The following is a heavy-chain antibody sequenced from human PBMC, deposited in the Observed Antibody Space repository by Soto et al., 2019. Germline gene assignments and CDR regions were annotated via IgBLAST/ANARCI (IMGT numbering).Heavy chain of an antibody. D-gene: IGHD4-17*01. CDR2: ISAYNGNT. CDR3: AREGDYGDYFSDYYYMDV. J-gene: IGHJ6*03. Sequence: ASVKVSCKASGYTFTSYGISWVRQAPGQGLEWMGWISAYNGNTNYAQKLQGRVTMTTDTCTSTAYMELRSLRSDDTAVYYCAREGDYGDYFSDYYYMDVWGKGTTVTVSS. CDR1: GYTFTSYG. V-gene: IGHV1-18*01.